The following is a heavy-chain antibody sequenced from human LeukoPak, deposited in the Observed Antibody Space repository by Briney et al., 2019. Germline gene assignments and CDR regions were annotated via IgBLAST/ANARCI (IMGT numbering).Heavy chain of an antibody. CDR2: ISSNGGST. V-gene: IGHV3-64*01. Sequence: GGSLRLSCAASGFTFSSYAMHWVRQAPGEGLEYVSAISSNGGSTYYANSVKGRFTISRDNSKNTLYLQMGSLRAEDMAVYYCARGPIDYDILTGPDYWGQGTLVTVSS. CDR1: GFTFSSYA. J-gene: IGHJ4*02. D-gene: IGHD3-9*01. CDR3: ARGPIDYDILTGPDY.